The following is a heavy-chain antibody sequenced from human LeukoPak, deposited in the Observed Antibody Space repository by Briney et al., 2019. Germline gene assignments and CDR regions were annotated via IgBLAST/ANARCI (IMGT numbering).Heavy chain of an antibody. Sequence: SETLSLACSVSGGSISGYYWSWIRQPPGKGLEWIGYIYYSGSTNYNPSLKSRVTISVDTSKNQFSLKLSSVTAADTAVYYCARIGDYYDYWGQGTLVTVSS. CDR1: GGSISGYY. CDR2: IYYSGST. V-gene: IGHV4-59*01. CDR3: ARIGDYYDY. J-gene: IGHJ4*02.